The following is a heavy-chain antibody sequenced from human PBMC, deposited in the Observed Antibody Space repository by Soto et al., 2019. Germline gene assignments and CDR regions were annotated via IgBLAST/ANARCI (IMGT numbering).Heavy chain of an antibody. V-gene: IGHV3-30-3*01. CDR1: GFIFSSYA. Sequence: GGSLRLSCAASGFIFSSYAMHWVRQAPGKGLEWVAVISYDGSNKYYADSVKGRFTISRDNSKNTLYLQMNSLRAEDTAVYYCARDSFFSRPGIAAAGIDWYFDLWGRGTLVTVSS. D-gene: IGHD6-13*01. J-gene: IGHJ2*01. CDR3: ARDSFFSRPGIAAAGIDWYFDL. CDR2: ISYDGSNK.